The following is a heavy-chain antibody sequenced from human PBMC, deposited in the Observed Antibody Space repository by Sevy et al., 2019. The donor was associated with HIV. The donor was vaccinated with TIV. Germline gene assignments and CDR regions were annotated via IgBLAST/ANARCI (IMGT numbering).Heavy chain of an antibody. CDR3: ARGGDFLLTD. CDR2: IRYDGTRK. J-gene: IGHJ4*02. V-gene: IGHV3-30*02. CDR1: GFTFSDYS. Sequence: GGSLRLSCAASGFTFSDYSMHWVRQAPGKGLEWVAFIRYDGTRKDDADSVKGRFTTSRDNSKKTLFLQMNSLRAEDTAVYYCARGGDFLLTDWGQGALVTVSS. D-gene: IGHD2-21*01.